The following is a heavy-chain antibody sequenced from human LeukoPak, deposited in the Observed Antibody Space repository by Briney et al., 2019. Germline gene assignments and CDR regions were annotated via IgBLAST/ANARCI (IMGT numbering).Heavy chain of an antibody. CDR2: IYYSGST. CDR1: GGSISSYY. J-gene: IGHJ5*02. D-gene: IGHD3-3*01. CDR3: ARAGPSLITIFGVVIPSGLKFDP. Sequence: SETLSLTCTVSGGSISSYYWSWIRQPPGKGLEWIGYIYYSGSTNYNPSLKSRVTISVDTSKNQFSLKLSSVTAADTAVYYCARAGPSLITIFGVVIPSGLKFDPWGQGTLVTVSS. V-gene: IGHV4-59*01.